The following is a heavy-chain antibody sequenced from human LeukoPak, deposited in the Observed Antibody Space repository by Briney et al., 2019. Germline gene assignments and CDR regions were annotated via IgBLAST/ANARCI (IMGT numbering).Heavy chain of an antibody. D-gene: IGHD3-22*01. CDR3: ARVITTPHTYYFDY. CDR1: GGSFSGYY. CDR2: INHSGST. Sequence: SETLSLTCAVYGGSFSGYYWSWIRQPPGKGLEWIGEINHSGSTNYNPSLKSRVTISVDTSKNQFSLKLSSVTAADTVVYYCARVITTPHTYYFDYWGQGTLVTVSS. J-gene: IGHJ4*02. V-gene: IGHV4-34*01.